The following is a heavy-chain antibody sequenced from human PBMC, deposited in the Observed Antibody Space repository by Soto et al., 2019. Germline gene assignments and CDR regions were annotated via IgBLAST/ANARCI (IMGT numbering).Heavy chain of an antibody. CDR1: GGSFSGYY. J-gene: IGHJ6*02. V-gene: IGHV4-34*01. CDR3: ARGPIVVVPAAIQDYYYYGMDV. CDR2: INHSGST. D-gene: IGHD2-2*01. Sequence: SETLSLTCAVYGGSFSGYYWSWIRQPPGKGLEWIGEINHSGSTNYNPSLKSRVTISVDTSKNQFSLKLSSVTAADTAVYYCARGPIVVVPAAIQDYYYYGMDVWGQGTTVTSP.